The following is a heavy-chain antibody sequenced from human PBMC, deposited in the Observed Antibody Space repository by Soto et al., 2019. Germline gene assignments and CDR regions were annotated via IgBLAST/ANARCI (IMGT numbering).Heavy chain of an antibody. D-gene: IGHD2-2*01. J-gene: IGHJ4*02. V-gene: IGHV1-8*01. Sequence: QVPLVQSGAEVKKPGASVKVSCKASGYTFTSYDINWVRQATGQGLEWMGWMNPNSGNTGYAQKFQGRVTMTRNTSISTAYMELSSLRSEDTAVYYCARGVYCSSTSCYVLFDYLGQGTLVTVSS. CDR1: GYTFTSYD. CDR3: ARGVYCSSTSCYVLFDY. CDR2: MNPNSGNT.